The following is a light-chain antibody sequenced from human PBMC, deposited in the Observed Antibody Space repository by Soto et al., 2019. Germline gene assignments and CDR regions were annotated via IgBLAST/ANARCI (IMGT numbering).Light chain of an antibody. V-gene: IGLV1-51*01. Sequence: QSVLTQPPSVSAAPGQKVTMSCSGSSSNIGNNFVAWYQQLPGTAPKLLIYADTKRPYGIPGRFSGSKSGTSATLGITGLQTGDEADYYCGAWDRSLGVVVFGGGTKVTVL. CDR3: GAWDRSLGVVV. CDR2: ADT. J-gene: IGLJ3*02. CDR1: SSNIGNNF.